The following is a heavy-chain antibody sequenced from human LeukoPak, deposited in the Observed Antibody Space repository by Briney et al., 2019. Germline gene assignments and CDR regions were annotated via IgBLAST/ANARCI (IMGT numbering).Heavy chain of an antibody. CDR2: IKSKTDGGTT. Sequence: GGSLRPSCAASGFTFSSAWMTWVRQAPGKGLEWVGRIKSKTDGGTTDYAAPVKGRFAISRDDSKNTLYLQMNSLKTEDTAVYYCTTSTDDILTGYIDYWGQGTLVTVSS. CDR3: TTSTDDILTGYIDY. J-gene: IGHJ4*02. V-gene: IGHV3-15*01. D-gene: IGHD3-9*01. CDR1: GFTFSSAW.